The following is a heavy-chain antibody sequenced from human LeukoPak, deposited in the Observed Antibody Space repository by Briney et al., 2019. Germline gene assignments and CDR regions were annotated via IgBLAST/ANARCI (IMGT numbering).Heavy chain of an antibody. CDR2: ISTSSSYI. J-gene: IGHJ6*03. D-gene: IGHD3-10*01. V-gene: IGHV3-21*01. Sequence: GGSLRLSWAASGFTFSSHNMNWVRQAPGKGLEWVSSISTSSSYIYYADSVKGRFTISRDNAKNSLYLQMNSLRGEDTAVYYCARDWGLTYYYFYYYMDVWGKGTTVTVSS. CDR1: GFTFSSHN. CDR3: ARDWGLTYYYFYYYMDV.